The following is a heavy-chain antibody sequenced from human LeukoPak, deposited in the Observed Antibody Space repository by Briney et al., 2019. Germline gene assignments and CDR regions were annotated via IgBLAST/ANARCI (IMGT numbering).Heavy chain of an antibody. Sequence: ASVKVSCKASGYTFTSYYMHWVRQATGQGLEWMGWMNPNSGNTGYAQKFQGRVTMTRNTSISTAYMELSSLRSEDTAVYYCARSGLSYGDLIDHDYWGQGTLVTVSS. CDR3: ARSGLSYGDLIDHDY. D-gene: IGHD4-17*01. V-gene: IGHV1-8*01. CDR2: MNPNSGNT. CDR1: GYTFTSYY. J-gene: IGHJ4*02.